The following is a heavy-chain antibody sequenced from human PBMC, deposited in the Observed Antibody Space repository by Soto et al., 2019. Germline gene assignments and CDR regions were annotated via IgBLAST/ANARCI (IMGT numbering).Heavy chain of an antibody. CDR2: ISPDGSIT. CDR3: ARARSKSSRGFDI. D-gene: IGHD6-6*01. Sequence: EVQLVEYGGGLAQPGGSLRLSCAASGFSFSNHWIPWVRQAPGQGVESITRISPDGSITDYAGSVRGRFTISRDNAKDTLYLHMSSLRVEDTAVYYCARARSKSSRGFDIWGQGTTVTVSS. CDR1: GFSFSNHW. J-gene: IGHJ3*02. V-gene: IGHV3-74*01.